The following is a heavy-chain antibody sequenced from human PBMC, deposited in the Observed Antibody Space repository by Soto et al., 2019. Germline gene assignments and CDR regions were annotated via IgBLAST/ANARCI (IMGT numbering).Heavy chain of an antibody. CDR1: GYTFTGYY. V-gene: IGHV1-2*02. CDR3: ARGDYSNLYYHYLMDV. CDR2: INPNSGGT. J-gene: IGHJ6*01. D-gene: IGHD4-4*01. Sequence: ASVKVSCKASGYTFTGYYMHWVRQAPGQGLEWMGWINPNSGGTNYAQKFQGRVTMTRDTSISTAYMELSRLRSDDTAVYYCARGDYSNLYYHYLMDVWGQGTTVTVSS.